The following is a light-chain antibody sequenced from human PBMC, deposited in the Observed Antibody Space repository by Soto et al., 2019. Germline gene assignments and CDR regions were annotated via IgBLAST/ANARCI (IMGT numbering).Light chain of an antibody. V-gene: IGKV3-20*01. J-gene: IGKJ1*01. CDR3: HQYSSSRRT. CDR2: GAS. CDR1: QSVSSNF. Sequence: ESVLTQSPGTLSLSPGERVTLSCRASQSVSSNFLAWYQQKPGQAPRLLIYGASNRAAGIPDRFSGSGSGTGFTLTISRLEPEDFAVYYCHQYSSSRRTFGQGTKVDIK.